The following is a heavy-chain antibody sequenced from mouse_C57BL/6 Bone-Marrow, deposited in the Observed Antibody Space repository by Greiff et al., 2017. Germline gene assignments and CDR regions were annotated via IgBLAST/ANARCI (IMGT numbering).Heavy chain of an antibody. D-gene: IGHD2-2*01. J-gene: IGHJ4*01. Sequence: DVKLQESGAELVRPGASVKLSCTASGFNIKDDYMHWVKQRPEQGLEWIGWIDPENGDTEYASKFQGKATITADTSSNTAYLQLSSLTSEDTAVYYCTLYGNDVNAMDYWGQGTSVTVSS. V-gene: IGHV14-4*01. CDR3: TLYGNDVNAMDY. CDR1: GFNIKDDY. CDR2: IDPENGDT.